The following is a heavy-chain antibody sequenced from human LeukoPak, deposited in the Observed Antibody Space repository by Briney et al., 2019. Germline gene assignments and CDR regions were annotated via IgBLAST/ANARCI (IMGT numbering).Heavy chain of an antibody. CDR3: ARSESGSSWYGGTMWSFDI. V-gene: IGHV1-2*06. CDR2: IIPKSGDS. Sequence: GASVKVSCKASGYTFSGYYIHWVRQAPGQGLEWMGRIIPKSGDSKYTQKFQGRDAMTRDTSITTAYMELTRLTSDDTAVYFCARSESGSSWYGGTMWSFDIWGQGTLVTVSS. CDR1: GYTFSGYY. D-gene: IGHD6-13*01. J-gene: IGHJ3*02.